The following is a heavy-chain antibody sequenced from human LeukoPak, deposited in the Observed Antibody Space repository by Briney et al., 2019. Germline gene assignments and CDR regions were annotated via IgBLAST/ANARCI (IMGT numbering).Heavy chain of an antibody. Sequence: ETLSLTCTVSGGSISSYYWSWVRQAPGKGLEWVSAISGSGGSTYYADSVKGRFTISRDNSKNTLYLQMNSLRAEDTAVYYCAKQGQLVPDYFDYGGQGTLGTVSS. J-gene: IGHJ4*02. V-gene: IGHV3-23*01. CDR3: AKQGQLVPDYFDY. CDR2: ISGSGGST. D-gene: IGHD6-13*01. CDR1: GGSISSYY.